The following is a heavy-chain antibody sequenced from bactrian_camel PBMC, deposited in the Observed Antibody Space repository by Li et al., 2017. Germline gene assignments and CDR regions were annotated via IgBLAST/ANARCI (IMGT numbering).Heavy chain of an antibody. V-gene: IGHV3S1*01. Sequence: QLVESGGGSVQAGGSLGLSCAAFGDTYRRYCMGWFRQAPGKGLEWVSSLSKASERSYYSDSVKDRFIISRDNAKNTLYLQLNTLKIEDTAMYYCTTADFLYWGQGTQVTVS. CDR1: GDTYRRYC. CDR2: LSKASERS. CDR3: TTADFLY. J-gene: IGHJ6*01.